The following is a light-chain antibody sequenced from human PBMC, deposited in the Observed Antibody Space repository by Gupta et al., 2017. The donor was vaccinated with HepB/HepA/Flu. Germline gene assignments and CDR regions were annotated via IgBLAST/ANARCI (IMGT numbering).Light chain of an antibody. V-gene: IGKV1-39*01. CDR3: QQSYSTPMCS. CDR2: AAS. CDR1: QSISSY. Sequence: DIQMTQSPSSLSASVGDRVTITCRASQSISSYLNWYQQKPGKAPKLLIYAASSLQSGVPSRFSGSGSGTDFTLTISSRQPEDFATYSCQQSYSTPMCSFGQGTKLEIK. J-gene: IGKJ2*04.